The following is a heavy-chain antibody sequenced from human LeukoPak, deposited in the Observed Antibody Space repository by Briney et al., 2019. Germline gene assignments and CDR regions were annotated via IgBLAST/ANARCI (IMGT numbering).Heavy chain of an antibody. CDR3: AKSSSSWYRAYFDY. V-gene: IGHV3-48*01. J-gene: IGHJ4*02. CDR2: ITSSSSTI. D-gene: IGHD6-13*01. CDR1: GFTFSSYN. Sequence: GGSLRLSCAASGFTFSSYNMNWVRQAPGKGLEWVSYITSSSSTIYYADSVKGRFTISRDNSKNTLYLQMSSLRAEDTAVYYCAKSSSSWYRAYFDYWGQGTLVTVSS.